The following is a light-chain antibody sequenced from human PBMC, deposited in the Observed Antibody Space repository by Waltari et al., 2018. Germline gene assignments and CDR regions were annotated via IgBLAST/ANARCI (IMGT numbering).Light chain of an antibody. CDR2: YVP. CDR3: CSYSTGGSWM. J-gene: IGLJ3*02. V-gene: IGLV2-23*02. Sequence: QSALTQPVSVSGSPGQSVTISCPGPSNNVCDSTFVSWFQHHPDQAPKPLIFYVPKRPSGVSNRFSGSKSGNTASLTISGLQTEDEADYYCCSYSTGGSWMFGGGTKLTVL. CDR1: SNNVCDSTF.